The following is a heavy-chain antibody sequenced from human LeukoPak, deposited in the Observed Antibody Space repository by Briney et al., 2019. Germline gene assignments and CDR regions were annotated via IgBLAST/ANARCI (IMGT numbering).Heavy chain of an antibody. CDR2: ISAYNGNT. D-gene: IGHD3-22*01. Sequence: ASVKVSCKASGYTFTSYGISWVRQAPGQGLEWMGWISAYNGNTNYAQKLQGRVTMTTDTSTSTAYMELRSLRSDDTAVYYCARGYYYDSSPGVAFDIWGQGTMVTVSS. CDR1: GYTFTSYG. J-gene: IGHJ3*02. CDR3: ARGYYYDSSPGVAFDI. V-gene: IGHV1-18*01.